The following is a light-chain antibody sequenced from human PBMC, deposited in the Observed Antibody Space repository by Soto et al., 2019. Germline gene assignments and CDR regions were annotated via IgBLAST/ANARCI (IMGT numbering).Light chain of an antibody. CDR1: SSDVGGYNY. V-gene: IGLV2-14*03. CDR3: SSHTTSNSRQIV. CDR2: DVS. Sequence: QSVLTQPASVSGSPGQSITISCTGTSSDVGGYNYVSWYQHHPGKAPKLLIYDVSNRPSGISNRFSGSKSDNTASLTISGLQPEDVSYYYCSSHTTSNSRQIVCGTGTMVTVL. J-gene: IGLJ1*01.